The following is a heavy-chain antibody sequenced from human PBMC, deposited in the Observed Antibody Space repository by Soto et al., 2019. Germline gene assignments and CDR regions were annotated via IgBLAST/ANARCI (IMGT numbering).Heavy chain of an antibody. CDR3: AKAFTMFRGIPDDAFDT. V-gene: IGHV3-9*01. D-gene: IGHD3-10*01. CDR2: ITWNSGTL. Sequence: EVQLVESGGTLVQPGRSLRLSCAASGFTFDDYVMHWVRQAPGKGLVWVSGITWNSGTLAYADSVKGRFTISRDNAKNSLYLQMNSLRAEDTALYYCAKAFTMFRGIPDDAFDTWGQGTMVTVSS. CDR1: GFTFDDYV. J-gene: IGHJ3*02.